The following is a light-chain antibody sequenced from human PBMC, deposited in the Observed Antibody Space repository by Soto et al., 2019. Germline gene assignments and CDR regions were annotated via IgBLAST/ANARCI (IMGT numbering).Light chain of an antibody. Sequence: DLQSISSPSSLSASVVNTLNGNSLDCQSISSWLAWYQQKPGKAPKILIYDASSLESGVPSRFSGSGSGTEFTLTIRSLQPDDFATYYCQHYNSYSEACGQGTKV. J-gene: IGKJ1*01. CDR2: DAS. CDR1: QSISSW. V-gene: IGKV1-5*01. CDR3: QHYNSYSEA.